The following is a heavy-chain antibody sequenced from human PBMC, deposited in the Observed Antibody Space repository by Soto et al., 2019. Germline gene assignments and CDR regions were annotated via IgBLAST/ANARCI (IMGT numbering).Heavy chain of an antibody. V-gene: IGHV4-34*01. Sequence: SETLSLTCTVYGGSFSGYYCSWIRQPPGKGLEWIGEINHSGSTNYNPSLKSRVTISVDTSKNQFSLKLSSVTAADTAVYYCARGLPNQGGMDVWGQGTTVTVSS. CDR2: INHSGST. CDR1: GGSFSGYY. J-gene: IGHJ6*02. CDR3: ARGLPNQGGMDV.